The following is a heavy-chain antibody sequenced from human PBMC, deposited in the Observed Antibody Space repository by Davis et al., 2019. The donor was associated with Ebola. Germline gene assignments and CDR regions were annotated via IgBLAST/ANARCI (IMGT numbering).Heavy chain of an antibody. V-gene: IGHV1-8*01. CDR1: GYSFNSYD. J-gene: IGHJ4*02. D-gene: IGHD6-19*01. CDR3: ARVRSTSGWRYYFDY. CDR2: MTPSSGNT. Sequence: ASMKVSCKASGYSFNSYDINWVRQATGQGPEWMGWMTPSSGNTGYAQKFQGRVTMTRDTSISTAFMELSSLGSEDTAVYYCARVRSTSGWRYYFDYWGQGTLVTVSS.